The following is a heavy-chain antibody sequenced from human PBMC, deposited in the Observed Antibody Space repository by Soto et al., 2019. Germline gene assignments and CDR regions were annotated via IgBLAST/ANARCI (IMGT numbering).Heavy chain of an antibody. J-gene: IGHJ6*02. CDR1: GFTFSSYA. D-gene: IGHD1-1*01. Sequence: QVQLVESGGGVVQPGRSLRLSCAASGFTFSSYAMHWVRQAPGKGLEWVAVISYDGSNKYYADSVKGRFTISRDNSKKTLYLHMNSLRAEDPAVYYCARDRLRYNWTDFPYSYYGMDVWGPGHTVTVSS. V-gene: IGHV3-30-3*01. CDR2: ISYDGSNK. CDR3: ARDRLRYNWTDFPYSYYGMDV.